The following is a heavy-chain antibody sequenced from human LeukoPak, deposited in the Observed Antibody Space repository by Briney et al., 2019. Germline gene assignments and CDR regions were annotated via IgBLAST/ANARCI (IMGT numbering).Heavy chain of an antibody. CDR1: GFTFSSYS. J-gene: IGHJ4*02. D-gene: IGHD3-22*01. CDR3: ARDHYYDSSGYYSYFDY. Sequence: GGSLRLSCAASGFTFSSYSMNWVRQAPGKGLEWVSSISSSSSYIYYADSVKGRFTISRDNAKNSLYLQMNSLRAEDTAVYYCARDHYYDSSGYYSYFDYWGQGTLVTVSS. CDR2: ISSSSSYI. V-gene: IGHV3-21*01.